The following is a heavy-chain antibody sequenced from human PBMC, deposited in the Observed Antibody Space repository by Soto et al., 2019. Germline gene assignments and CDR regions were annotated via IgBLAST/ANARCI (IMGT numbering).Heavy chain of an antibody. J-gene: IGHJ4*02. CDR1: GFTFSSYG. Sequence: GGSLRLSCAASGFTFSSYGMHWVRQAPGKGLEWVAVIWYDGSNKYYADSVKGRFTISRDNSKNTLYLQMNSLRAEDTAVYYCARETRIAVAALVYWGQGTLVTV. CDR3: ARETRIAVAALVY. D-gene: IGHD6-19*01. CDR2: IWYDGSNK. V-gene: IGHV3-33*01.